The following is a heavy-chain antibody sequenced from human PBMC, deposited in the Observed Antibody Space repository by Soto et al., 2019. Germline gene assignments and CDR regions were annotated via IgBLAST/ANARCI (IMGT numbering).Heavy chain of an antibody. CDR3: ASMIGDPVLSFDS. D-gene: IGHD3-10*02. CDR1: GGSISSYY. V-gene: IGHV4-59*01. J-gene: IGHJ5*01. Sequence: QVQLQESGPGLVKPSETLSVTCTVSGGSISSYYWSWIRQPPGKGLEWIGFIFYSGSTSYNPSLKSRVTISIDTSEYQFSLKLNSVTAADTAVYYCASMIGDPVLSFDSWGQGTLVAVSS. CDR2: IFYSGST.